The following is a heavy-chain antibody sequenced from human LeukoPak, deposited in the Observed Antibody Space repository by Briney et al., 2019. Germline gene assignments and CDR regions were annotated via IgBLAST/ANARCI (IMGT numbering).Heavy chain of an antibody. D-gene: IGHD3-9*01. Sequence: GGSLRLSCAASGFTFSSYGMHWVRQAPGKGLEWVAVIWYDGSNKYYADSVKGRFTISRDNSKNTLYLQVNSLRAEDTAVYYCARDRDRYDILTGYHYWGQGTLVTVSS. V-gene: IGHV3-33*01. CDR1: GFTFSSYG. J-gene: IGHJ4*02. CDR2: IWYDGSNK. CDR3: ARDRDRYDILTGYHY.